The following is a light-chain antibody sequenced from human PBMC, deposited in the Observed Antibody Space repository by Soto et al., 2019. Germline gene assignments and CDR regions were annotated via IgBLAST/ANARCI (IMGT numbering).Light chain of an antibody. CDR1: QSVSSSY. V-gene: IGKV3-20*01. J-gene: IGKJ4*01. Sequence: EIVLTQSPGTLYLSPGERATLSCRASQSVSSSYLAWYQQKPGQAPRLLIYGASSRATGIPDRFSGCGSGTDFTLTISRLEPEDFAVYYCQQYGSSPPLTFGGGTKVEIK. CDR2: GAS. CDR3: QQYGSSPPLT.